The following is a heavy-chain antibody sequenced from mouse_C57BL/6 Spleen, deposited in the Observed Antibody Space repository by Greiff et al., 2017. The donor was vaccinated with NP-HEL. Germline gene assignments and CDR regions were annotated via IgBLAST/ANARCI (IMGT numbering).Heavy chain of an antibody. CDR3: TEAYDGYYRKFAY. V-gene: IGHV1-15*01. CDR1: GYTFTDYE. Sequence: VKLMESGAELVRPGASVTLSCKASGYTFTDYEMHWVKQTPVHGLEWIGAIDPETGGTAYNQKFKGKAILTADKSSSTAYMELRSLTSEDSAVYYCTEAYDGYYRKFAYWGQGTLVTVSA. CDR2: IDPETGGT. D-gene: IGHD2-3*01. J-gene: IGHJ3*01.